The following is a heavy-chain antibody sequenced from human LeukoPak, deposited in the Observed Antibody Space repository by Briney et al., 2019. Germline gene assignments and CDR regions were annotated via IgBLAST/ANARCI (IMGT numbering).Heavy chain of an antibody. D-gene: IGHD3-3*01. CDR3: ARDEYLWSGYYPNQAFDY. CDR1: GFTFSSYS. V-gene: IGHV3-21*01. Sequence: GGSLRLSCAASGFTFSSYSMNWVRQAPGKGLEWVSSISSSSSYIYYADPVKGRFTISRDNAKNSLYLQMNSLRAEDTAMYYCARDEYLWSGYYPNQAFDYWGQGTLVTVSS. J-gene: IGHJ4*02. CDR2: ISSSSSYI.